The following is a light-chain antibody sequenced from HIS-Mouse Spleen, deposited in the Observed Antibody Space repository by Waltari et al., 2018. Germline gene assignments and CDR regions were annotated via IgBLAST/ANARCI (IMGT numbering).Light chain of an antibody. Sequence: QSALTQPASVSGSPGQSTTTSRTGTSSDVGGYNYVTWYQQHPGKAPTLMIYDVSNRPSGVSNRFSGSKSGNTASLTISGLQAEDEADYYCSSYTSSSFNVVFGGGTKLTVL. V-gene: IGLV2-14*03. CDR1: SSDVGGYNY. CDR3: SSYTSSSFNVV. J-gene: IGLJ2*01. CDR2: DVS.